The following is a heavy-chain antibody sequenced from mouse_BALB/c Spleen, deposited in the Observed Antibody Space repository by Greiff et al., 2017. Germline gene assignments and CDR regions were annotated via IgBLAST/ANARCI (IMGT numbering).Heavy chain of an antibody. J-gene: IGHJ1*01. Sequence: EVQLQQSGAELVKPGASVKLSCTASGFNIKDTYMHWVKQRPEQGLEWIGRIDPANGNTKYDPKFQGKATITADTSSNTAYLQLSSLTSEDTAVYYCARGRNYGYGYFDVWGAGTTVTVSS. V-gene: IGHV14-3*02. CDR3: ARGRNYGYGYFDV. D-gene: IGHD1-1*01. CDR1: GFNIKDTY. CDR2: IDPANGNT.